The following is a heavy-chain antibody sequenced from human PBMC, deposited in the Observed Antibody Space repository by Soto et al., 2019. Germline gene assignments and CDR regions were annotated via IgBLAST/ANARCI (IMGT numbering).Heavy chain of an antibody. J-gene: IGHJ4*02. CDR3: AKGSPIAARRPPMDY. Sequence: EVQLLESGGGLVQPGGSLRLSCAASGFTFSAYAMSWVRQAPGKGLEWVSGISGSGGGTYYADSVKGRFTISRDNSKNTLYLQMNSLGAEDTAVYYCAKGSPIAARRPPMDYWGQGTLVTVSA. CDR2: ISGSGGGT. CDR1: GFTFSAYA. D-gene: IGHD6-6*01. V-gene: IGHV3-23*01.